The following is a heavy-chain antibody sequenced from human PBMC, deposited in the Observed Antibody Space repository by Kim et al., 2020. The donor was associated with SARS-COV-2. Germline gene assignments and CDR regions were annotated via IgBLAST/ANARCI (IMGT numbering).Heavy chain of an antibody. D-gene: IGHD1-20*01. V-gene: IGHV1-69*13. Sequence: SVKVSCKASGGTFSSYAISWVRQAPGQGLEWMGGIIPIFGTANYAQKFQGRVTITADESTSTAYMELSSLRSEDTAVYYCARDLITGTTGDDPWGQGTLVTVSS. CDR3: ARDLITGTTGDDP. CDR2: IIPIFGTA. J-gene: IGHJ5*02. CDR1: GGTFSSYA.